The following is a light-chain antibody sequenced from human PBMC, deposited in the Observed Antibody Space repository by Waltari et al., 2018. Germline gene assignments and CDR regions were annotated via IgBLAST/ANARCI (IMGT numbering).Light chain of an antibody. J-gene: IGKJ4*01. CDR3: QQYGGSPLLS. CDR2: GAS. CDR1: QSVGTAY. Sequence: ETVLTQSPGTLSLSPGERATLSCRASQSVGTAYLAWYQQKPGQAPRLLIYGASSRAPGIPDRFSGSGSGTDFTLTISRLEPEDFAVYYCQQYGGSPLLSFGGGTKVEIK. V-gene: IGKV3-20*01.